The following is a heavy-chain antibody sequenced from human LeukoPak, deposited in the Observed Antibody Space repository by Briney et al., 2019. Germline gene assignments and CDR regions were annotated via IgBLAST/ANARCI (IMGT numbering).Heavy chain of an antibody. D-gene: IGHD3-10*01. J-gene: IGHJ4*02. V-gene: IGHV7-4-1*02. Sequence: ASVKVSCKASGYTFTGYYMHWVRQAPGQGLEWMGWINTNTGNPTYAQGFTGRFVFSLDTSVSTAYLQISSLKAEDTAVYYCAREGLPGSGSGEIPPFDYWGQGTLVTVSS. CDR2: INTNTGNP. CDR3: AREGLPGSGSGEIPPFDY. CDR1: GYTFTGYY.